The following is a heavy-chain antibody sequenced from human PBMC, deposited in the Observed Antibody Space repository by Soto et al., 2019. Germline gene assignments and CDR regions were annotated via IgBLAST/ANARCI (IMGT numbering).Heavy chain of an antibody. CDR3: AREKVATRRGYLDF. D-gene: IGHD5-12*01. Sequence: GGSLRLSCAASGFTFSSCGMHWVRQAPGKGLEWVAVIWFDGSEKHYGDSVRGRFTISRDNSKNTLDLRMNNLRVEDTAVYYCAREKVATRRGYLDFWGRGTLVTVSS. V-gene: IGHV3-33*01. CDR2: IWFDGSEK. CDR1: GFTFSSCG. J-gene: IGHJ2*01.